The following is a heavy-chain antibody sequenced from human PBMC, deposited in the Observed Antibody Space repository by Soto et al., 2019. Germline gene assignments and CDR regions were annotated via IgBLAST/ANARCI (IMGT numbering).Heavy chain of an antibody. D-gene: IGHD4-4*01. Sequence: EVQLVESGGGLVQPGGSLRLSCAASGFTFSRYWMSWVRQAPGKGLEWVANIKDDGSDEYYVDSVKGRFTVSRDNAKNSLYLQLSSLRDEDTAVYYCARKQTTVTSLRTYYYGLDVWGQGTPVTVSS. CDR1: GFTFSRYW. CDR2: IKDDGSDE. J-gene: IGHJ6*02. CDR3: ARKQTTVTSLRTYYYGLDV. V-gene: IGHV3-7*03.